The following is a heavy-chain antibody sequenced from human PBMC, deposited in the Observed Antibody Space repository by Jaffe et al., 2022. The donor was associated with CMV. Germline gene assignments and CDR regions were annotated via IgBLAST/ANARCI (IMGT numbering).Heavy chain of an antibody. CDR2: INPNSGGT. J-gene: IGHJ5*02. CDR3: ARVPVAGGLANWFDP. Sequence: QVQLVQSGAEVKKPGASVKVSCKASGYTFTGYYMHWVRQAPGQGLEWMGWINPNSGGTNYAQKFQGRVTMTRDTSISTAYMELSRLRSDDTAVYYCARVPVAGGLANWFDPWGQGTLVTVSS. D-gene: IGHD6-19*01. CDR1: GYTFTGYY. V-gene: IGHV1-2*02.